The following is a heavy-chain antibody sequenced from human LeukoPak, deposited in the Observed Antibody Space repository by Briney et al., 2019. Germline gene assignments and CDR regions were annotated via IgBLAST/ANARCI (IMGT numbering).Heavy chain of an antibody. V-gene: IGHV5-51*01. J-gene: IGHJ6*03. Sequence: GESLKISCKGSGSSFTSYWIGWVRQMPGKGLEWMRIIYPGDSDTRYSPSFQGQVTISADKSISTAYLQWSSLKASDTAMYYCARLVPAAIKEVDYYYYYLDVWGKGTTVTVSS. CDR2: IYPGDSDT. CDR3: ARLVPAAIKEVDYYYYYLDV. D-gene: IGHD2-2*01. CDR1: GSSFTSYW.